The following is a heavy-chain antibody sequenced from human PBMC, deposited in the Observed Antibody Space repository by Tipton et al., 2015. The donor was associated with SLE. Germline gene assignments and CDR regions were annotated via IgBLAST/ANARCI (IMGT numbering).Heavy chain of an antibody. Sequence: SLTCAVYGGSFSGYYWSWIRQPPGKGLEWIGEINHSGGTNYSPSLKSRVTISVDTSKNQFSLMLTSVAAADTALYYCARIFRYDVWENSREFGYFDSWGQGALVSVSS. CDR2: INHSGGT. CDR1: GGSFSGYY. V-gene: IGHV4-34*01. D-gene: IGHD3-3*01. CDR3: ARIFRYDVWENSREFGYFDS. J-gene: IGHJ4*02.